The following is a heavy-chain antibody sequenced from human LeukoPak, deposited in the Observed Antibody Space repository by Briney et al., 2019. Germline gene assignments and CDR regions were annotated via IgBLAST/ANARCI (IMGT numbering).Heavy chain of an antibody. CDR1: GFTFSSYW. CDR2: IKQDGTKK. CDR3: ARVSASSEVPLHS. Sequence: GGSLRLSCAASGFTFSSYWMSWVRQAPGKGLEWVANIKQDGTKKYYVDSVKGRFSISRDNAKNSLYLQMNSLRAEDTAVYYCARVSASSEVPLHSWGQGTLVTVSS. J-gene: IGHJ4*02. V-gene: IGHV3-7*01.